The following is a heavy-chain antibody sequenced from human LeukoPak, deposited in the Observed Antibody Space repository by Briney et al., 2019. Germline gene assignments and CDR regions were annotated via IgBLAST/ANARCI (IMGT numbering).Heavy chain of an antibody. CDR1: GFTFDDYG. CDR2: IKWDGGSG. D-gene: IGHD3-10*01. Sequence: GGSLRLSCAACGFTFDDYGLSRVRHAPGKLLEWVSGIKWDGGSGGYADSVKVRFVMSRDNAKSFVYLRMTSLRAEDTVLYCSARGSWFGELLFDYWGQGALVTVAS. J-gene: IGHJ4*02. CDR3: ARGSWFGELLFDY. V-gene: IGHV3-20*04.